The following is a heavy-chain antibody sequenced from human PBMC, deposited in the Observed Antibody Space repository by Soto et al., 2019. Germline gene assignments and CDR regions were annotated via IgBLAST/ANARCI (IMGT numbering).Heavy chain of an antibody. V-gene: IGHV3-66*01. CDR1: GFTVSSNY. Sequence: GGSLRLSCAASGFTVSSNYMGWVRQAPGKGLEWVSFIYSGGSTYYADSVKGRFTISRDNSKNTLYLQMNSLRAEDTAVYYCGSPWGLSGYHFSYWGQGTLVTVS. CDR3: GSPWGLSGYHFSY. D-gene: IGHD3-22*01. CDR2: IYSGGST. J-gene: IGHJ4*02.